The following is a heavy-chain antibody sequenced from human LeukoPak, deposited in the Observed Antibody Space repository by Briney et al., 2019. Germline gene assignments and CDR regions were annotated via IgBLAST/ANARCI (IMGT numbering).Heavy chain of an antibody. CDR2: ISYSGST. D-gene: IGHD3-22*01. CDR3: ARGGHYYDSSDYYVDF. CDR1: GGSISSYY. V-gene: IGHV4-59*01. J-gene: IGHJ4*02. Sequence: PSETLSLTCTVSGGSISSYYWSWIRQPPGKGLEWIGYISYSGSTNYNPSLKSRVTILVDTSKNQFSLKLSSVTAADTAVYYCARGGHYYDSSDYYVDFWGQGTLVTVSS.